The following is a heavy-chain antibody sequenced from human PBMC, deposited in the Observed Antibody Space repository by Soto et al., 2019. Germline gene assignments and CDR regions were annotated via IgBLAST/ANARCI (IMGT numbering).Heavy chain of an antibody. CDR1: GGSISSGGYY. Sequence: SETLSLTCTVSGGSISSGGYYWSWIRQHPGRGLEWIGYIFYSGSTSYNPSLKSRLTISVDTSKNQLSLRLSSVTAADTAVYFCARENYNSLTGYSYFDYWGQGTLVTVSS. V-gene: IGHV4-31*03. CDR3: ARENYNSLTGYSYFDY. CDR2: IFYSGST. D-gene: IGHD3-9*01. J-gene: IGHJ4*02.